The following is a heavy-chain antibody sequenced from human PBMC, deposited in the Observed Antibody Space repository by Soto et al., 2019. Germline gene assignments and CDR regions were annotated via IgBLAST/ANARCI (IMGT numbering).Heavy chain of an antibody. CDR3: TGEFASGY. J-gene: IGHJ4*02. V-gene: IGHV3-30*03. CDR1: GFTVSSYG. CDR2: ISRDGGTK. D-gene: IGHD2-8*02. Sequence: QVQLVESGGGVVQPGRSLRLSCAASGFTVSSYGMHWVRQAPGKGLEWVAVISRDGGTKYYADSVKGRFTISRVNSRNPLFLEMNSLIGDDMAVYYCTGEFASGYWGQGTLVTVSS.